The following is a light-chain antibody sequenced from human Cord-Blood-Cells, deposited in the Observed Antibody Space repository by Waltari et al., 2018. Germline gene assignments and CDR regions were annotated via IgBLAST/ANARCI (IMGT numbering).Light chain of an antibody. J-gene: IGLJ3*02. CDR2: EVS. CDR3: SSYTSSSTWV. CDR1: SSAGGGYNY. V-gene: IGLV2-14*01. Sequence: QSALTQPASVSGSPGQSITISCTGTSSAGGGYNYVSWYQQHPGKAPKLMIYEVSNRPSGVSNRFSGSKSGNTASLTISGLQAEDEADYYCSSYTSSSTWVFGGGTKLTVL.